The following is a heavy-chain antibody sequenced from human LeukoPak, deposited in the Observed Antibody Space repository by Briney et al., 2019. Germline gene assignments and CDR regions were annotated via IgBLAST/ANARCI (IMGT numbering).Heavy chain of an antibody. CDR1: GFTFSSYA. V-gene: IGHV3-23*01. CDR3: AKDVAVAGPYYFDY. D-gene: IGHD6-19*01. J-gene: IGHJ4*02. Sequence: GGSLRLSCAAAGFTFSSYAMSWVRQAPGKGLEWVSSISGSGGSTYYADSVKGRITISRDNSKNTLYLQMNSLRAEDTAVYYCAKDVAVAGPYYFDYWGQGTLVTVSS. CDR2: ISGSGGST.